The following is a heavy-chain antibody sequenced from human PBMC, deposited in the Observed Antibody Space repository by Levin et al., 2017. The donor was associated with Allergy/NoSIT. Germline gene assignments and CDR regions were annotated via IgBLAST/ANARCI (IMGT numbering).Heavy chain of an antibody. CDR2: ISSSSSYI. Sequence: SCAASGFTFSSYSMNWVRQAPGKGLEWVSSISSSSSYIYYADSVKGRFTISRDNAKNSLYLQMNSLRAEDTAVYYCARELLAVAGEPCDYWGQGTLVTVSS. V-gene: IGHV3-21*01. D-gene: IGHD6-19*01. CDR1: GFTFSSYS. CDR3: ARELLAVAGEPCDY. J-gene: IGHJ4*02.